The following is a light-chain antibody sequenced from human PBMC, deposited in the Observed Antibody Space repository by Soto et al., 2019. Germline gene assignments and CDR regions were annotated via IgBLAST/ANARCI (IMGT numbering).Light chain of an antibody. CDR1: QSLANSF. J-gene: IGKJ1*01. Sequence: EFVLTQSPGTLSLSPGERATLSCRASQSLANSFIAWYQQKPGQAPRLLIYDTSSRATGIPDRFTGSGSGTDFTLTISRLEPEDFAVYYCQFYGDPSKTFGQGTKVEIK. CDR3: QFYGDPSKT. V-gene: IGKV3-20*01. CDR2: DTS.